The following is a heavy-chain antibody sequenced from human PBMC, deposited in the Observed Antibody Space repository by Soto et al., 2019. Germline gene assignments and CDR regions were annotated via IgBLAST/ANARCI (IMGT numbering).Heavy chain of an antibody. CDR1: GFTFSSYA. CDR2: ISYDGSNK. J-gene: IGHJ4*02. Sequence: QVQLVESGGGVVQPGRSLRLSCAASGFTFSSYAMHWVRQAPGKGLEWVAVISYDGSNKYYADSVKGRFTISRDNSKNTLYLQMNSLRAEDTAVYYCARDQGGSYQISTPCYWGQGTLVTVSS. CDR3: ARDQGGSYQISTPCY. V-gene: IGHV3-30-3*01. D-gene: IGHD1-26*01.